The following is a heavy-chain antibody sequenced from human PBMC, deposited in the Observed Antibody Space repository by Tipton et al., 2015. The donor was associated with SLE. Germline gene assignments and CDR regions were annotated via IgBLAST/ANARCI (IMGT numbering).Heavy chain of an antibody. CDR2: IYSTGST. V-gene: IGHV4-61*02. CDR3: ARGYSGYDFQDQFDN. D-gene: IGHD5-12*01. Sequence: TLSLTCTVSGGSISSGTYYWSWIRQPAGKGLEWIGRIYSTGSTNYNPSLKSRVTISVDTTKNQFSLRLTSVTAADTAVYYCARGYSGYDFQDQFDNWGQGTLVTVSP. J-gene: IGHJ4*02. CDR1: GGSISSGTYY.